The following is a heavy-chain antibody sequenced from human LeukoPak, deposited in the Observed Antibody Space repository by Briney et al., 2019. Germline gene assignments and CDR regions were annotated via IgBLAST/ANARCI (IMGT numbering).Heavy chain of an antibody. CDR2: IYSGGST. CDR3: ATSIRYCSGGSCIDY. J-gene: IGHJ4*02. Sequence: GGSLGLSCAASGFTVSSNYMSRVRQAPGKGLEWVSVIYSGGSTYYADSVKGRFTISRDNSRNTLYLQMNSLRAEDTAVYYCATSIRYCSGGSCIDYWGQGTLVTVSS. CDR1: GFTVSSNY. D-gene: IGHD2-15*01. V-gene: IGHV3-53*01.